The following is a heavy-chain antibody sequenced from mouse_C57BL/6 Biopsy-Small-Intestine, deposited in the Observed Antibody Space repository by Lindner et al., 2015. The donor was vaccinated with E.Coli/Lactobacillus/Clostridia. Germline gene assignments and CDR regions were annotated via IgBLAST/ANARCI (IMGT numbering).Heavy chain of an antibody. CDR2: VYPRDGST. V-gene: IGHV1-85*01. CDR3: ARGIPRDYFDY. CDR1: GYTFTIYD. Sequence: VQLQESGPELVKPGASVKLSCKASGYTFTIYDINWVKQRPGQGLEWIGWVYPRDGSTNYNGKFKGKATLTADKSSSTAYMQLSSLTSEDSAVYFCARGIPRDYFDYWGQGTTLTVSS. J-gene: IGHJ2*01.